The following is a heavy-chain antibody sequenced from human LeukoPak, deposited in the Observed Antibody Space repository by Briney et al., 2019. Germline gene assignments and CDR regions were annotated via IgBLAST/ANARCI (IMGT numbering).Heavy chain of an antibody. CDR3: ARGGNYGDYDSYFDY. Sequence: SETLSLTCTVSGGSISSYYWSWIRQPPGKGLEWIGYIYYSGSTNYKPSLRSRVTISVDTSKNQFSLKLSSVTAADTAVYYCARGGNYGDYDSYFDYWRQGTLVTVSS. D-gene: IGHD4-17*01. J-gene: IGHJ4*02. V-gene: IGHV4-59*08. CDR1: GGSISSYY. CDR2: IYYSGST.